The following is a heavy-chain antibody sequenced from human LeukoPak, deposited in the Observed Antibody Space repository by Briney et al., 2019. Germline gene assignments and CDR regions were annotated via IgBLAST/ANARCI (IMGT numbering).Heavy chain of an antibody. J-gene: IGHJ4*02. CDR1: GGSFSGYY. CDR2: INHSGST. CDR3: AREYGDYLFDY. D-gene: IGHD4-17*01. V-gene: IGHV4-34*01. Sequence: SETLSLTCAVYGGSFSGYYWSWIRQPPGKGLEWIGEINHSGSTNYNPSLKSRVTISVDTSKNQFSLKLSSVTAADTAVYYCAREYGDYLFDYWGQGTLVTVSS.